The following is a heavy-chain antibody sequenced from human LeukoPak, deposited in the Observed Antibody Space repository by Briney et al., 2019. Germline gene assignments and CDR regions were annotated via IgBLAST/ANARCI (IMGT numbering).Heavy chain of an antibody. CDR2: ISGSGGST. J-gene: IGHJ4*02. V-gene: IGHV3-23*01. D-gene: IGHD2-15*01. Sequence: GGSLRLSCAASGFTFSNYAMSWVRQAPGQGLEWVSAISGSGGSTYFADSVKGRFTISRDNSINTLYLQMNSLRAEDTAVHYCAKDRGYCSGVNCYRFDYWGQGTLVTVSS. CDR1: GFTFSNYA. CDR3: AKDRGYCSGVNCYRFDY.